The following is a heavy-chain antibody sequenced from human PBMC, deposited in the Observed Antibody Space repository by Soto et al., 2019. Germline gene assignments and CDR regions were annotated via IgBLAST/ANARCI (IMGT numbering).Heavy chain of an antibody. V-gene: IGHV4-34*01. D-gene: IGHD6-6*01. CDR1: GGSFSGYY. J-gene: IGHJ4*02. Sequence: SETLSLTCAVYGGSFSGYYWSWIRQPPGKGLEWIGEINHSGSTNYNPSLKSRVTISVDTSKNQFSLKLSSVTAADTAVYYCARVIAAPSYYFDYWGQGTLVTVSS. CDR3: ARVIAAPSYYFDY. CDR2: INHSGST.